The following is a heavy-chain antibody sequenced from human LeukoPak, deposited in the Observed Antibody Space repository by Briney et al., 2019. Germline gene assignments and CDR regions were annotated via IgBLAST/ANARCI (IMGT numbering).Heavy chain of an antibody. Sequence: SETLSLTCIVSGASISNYYWSWIRQTPEKGLEWMGHIHTSGGSSYYPSLKSRLTMSIDTSRNQPSLKLTSVTAADTALYFCARLGSYHDFWGQGALVTVSS. D-gene: IGHD1-26*01. V-gene: IGHV4-4*09. CDR3: ARLGSYHDF. J-gene: IGHJ4*02. CDR2: IHTSGGS. CDR1: GASISNYY.